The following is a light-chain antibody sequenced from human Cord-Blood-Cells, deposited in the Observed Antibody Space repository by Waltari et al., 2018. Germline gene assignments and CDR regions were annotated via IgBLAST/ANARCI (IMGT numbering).Light chain of an antibody. CDR2: EGS. J-gene: IGLJ3*02. CDR3: CSYAGSSTWV. CDR1: SSDVGSYNL. V-gene: IGLV2-23*01. Sequence: QSALTQPASVSGSPGQSITLSCTGTSSDVGSYNLVPWYQQHPGKAPQLMIYEGSKRPSVVSNRFSGSKSCNTASLTISGLQAEDEADYYCCSYAGSSTWVFGGGTKLTVL.